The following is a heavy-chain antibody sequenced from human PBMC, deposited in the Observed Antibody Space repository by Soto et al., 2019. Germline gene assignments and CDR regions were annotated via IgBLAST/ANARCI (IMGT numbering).Heavy chain of an antibody. V-gene: IGHV3-23*01. CDR1: GFTFSNYA. CDR3: AKDRYCSGGSCYSEWAFDI. CDR2: ISGSGGST. J-gene: IGHJ3*02. D-gene: IGHD2-15*01. Sequence: EVQLLESGGGLVQPGGSLRLSCAASGFTFSNYAMSWVRQAPGKVLEWVSAISGSGGSTYYADSVKGRFTISRDNSKNPLFLQMNSLRAEDTAVYYCAKDRYCSGGSCYSEWAFDIWGQGTMVTVSS.